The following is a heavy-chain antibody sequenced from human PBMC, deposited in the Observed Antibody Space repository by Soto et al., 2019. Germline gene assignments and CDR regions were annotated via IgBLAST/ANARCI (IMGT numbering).Heavy chain of an antibody. V-gene: IGHV4-59*01. CDR1: GGSISSYY. D-gene: IGHD3-22*01. CDR2: IYYSGST. CDR3: ARRTTYYYDSSGYYYFDY. Sequence: LSLTCTVSGGSISSYYWSWIRQPPGKGLEWIGYIYYSGSTNYNPSLKSRVTISVDTSKNQFSLKLSSVTAADTAVYYCARRTTYYYDSSGYYYFDYWGQGTLVTVSS. J-gene: IGHJ4*02.